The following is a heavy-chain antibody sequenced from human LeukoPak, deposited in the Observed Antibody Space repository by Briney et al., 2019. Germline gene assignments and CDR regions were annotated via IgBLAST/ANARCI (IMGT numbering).Heavy chain of an antibody. CDR1: GFTFSNYA. Sequence: GSLRLSCAASGFTFSNYAVMWVRQAPGQGLEWVSAITSAGAPRYADSVKGRFTISRDNSKNTLYLQMNSLRAEDTAQYFCARDPNGDYIGAFEFWGQGTGVTVSS. CDR2: ITSAGAP. V-gene: IGHV3-23*01. J-gene: IGHJ3*01. CDR3: ARDPNGDYIGAFEF. D-gene: IGHD4-17*01.